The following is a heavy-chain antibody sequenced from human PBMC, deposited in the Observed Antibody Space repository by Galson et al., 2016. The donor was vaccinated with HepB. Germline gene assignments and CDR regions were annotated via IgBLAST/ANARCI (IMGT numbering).Heavy chain of an antibody. CDR2: INYNGVSR. D-gene: IGHD2-15*01. CDR3: AKGIESGGSCNDY. CDR1: GFSFNSYA. J-gene: IGHJ4*02. Sequence: SLRLSCAASGFSFNSYAMSWVRQAPGKGLEWVSVINYNGVSRYSVDSVRGRFTISRDNSKDTLYLQMDSLRVEDTAVYFCAKGIESGGSCNDYWGQGTLVTVSS. V-gene: IGHV3-23*01.